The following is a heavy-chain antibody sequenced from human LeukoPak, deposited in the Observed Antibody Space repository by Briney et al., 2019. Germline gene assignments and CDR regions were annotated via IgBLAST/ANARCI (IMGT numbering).Heavy chain of an antibody. CDR3: AKRNSSGFYYFDY. V-gene: IGHV3-23*01. CDR1: GFTFSGYA. D-gene: IGHD6-19*01. J-gene: IGHJ4*02. CDR2: ISMSGGST. Sequence: GGSLRLSCAASGFTFSGYAMSWVRQAPGKGLEWVSVISMSGGSTYYADSVKGRFTISRDNSKKTLFLQMNSLRAEDTAVYYCAKRNSSGFYYFDYWGQGTLVTVSS.